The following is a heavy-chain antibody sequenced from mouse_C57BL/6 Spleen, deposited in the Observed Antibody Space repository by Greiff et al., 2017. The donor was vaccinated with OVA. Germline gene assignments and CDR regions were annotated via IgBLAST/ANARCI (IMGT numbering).Heavy chain of an antibody. J-gene: IGHJ4*01. CDR2: INPNNGGT. V-gene: IGHV1-22*01. Sequence: DVQLQESGPELVKPGASVKMSCKASGYTFTDYNMHWVKQSHGQSLEWIGYINPNNGGTSYNQKFKGKATLTVNKSSSTAYMELRSLTSEDSAVYYCARGAYYYGSSAMDYWGQGTSVTVSS. CDR3: ARGAYYYGSSAMDY. D-gene: IGHD1-1*01. CDR1: GYTFTDYN.